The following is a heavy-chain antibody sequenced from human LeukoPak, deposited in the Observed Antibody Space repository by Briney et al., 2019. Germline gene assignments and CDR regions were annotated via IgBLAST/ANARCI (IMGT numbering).Heavy chain of an antibody. CDR1: GFTFSSYA. Sequence: GGSLRLSCAASGFTFSSYAMSWVRQAPGKGLEWVSAISGSGGSTYYADSVKGRFTISRDNSKNTLYLQMNNLRAEDTALYYCAKGGSSYSSSSGWFDPWGQGTLVTVSS. CDR2: ISGSGGST. CDR3: AKGGSSYSSSSGWFDP. J-gene: IGHJ5*02. V-gene: IGHV3-23*01. D-gene: IGHD6-6*01.